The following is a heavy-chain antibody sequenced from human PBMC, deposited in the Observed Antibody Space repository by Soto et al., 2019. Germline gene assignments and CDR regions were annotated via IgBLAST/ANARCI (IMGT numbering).Heavy chain of an antibody. V-gene: IGHV3-9*01. D-gene: IGHD6-19*01. CDR3: AKAPVAGTVYWYFDL. CDR2: ISWNSGSI. CDR1: GFTFDDYA. Sequence: EVQLVESGGGLVQPGRSLRLSCAASGFTFDDYAMHWVRQAPGKGLEWVSGISWNSGSIGYADSVKGRFTISRDNAKNSLYLQMNSLRAEDTALYYCAKAPVAGTVYWYFDLWAVAPWSLSPQ. J-gene: IGHJ2*01.